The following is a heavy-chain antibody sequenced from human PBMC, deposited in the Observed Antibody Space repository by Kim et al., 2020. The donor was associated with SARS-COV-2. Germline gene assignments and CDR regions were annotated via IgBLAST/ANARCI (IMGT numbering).Heavy chain of an antibody. CDR3: ARHSAASLDY. V-gene: IGHV3-7*01. Sequence: TNDVDSVKGRFTVSRDNTKNSLFLQMNSLRAEDTAVYFCARHSAASLDYWGQGTLVTVSS. CDR2: T. J-gene: IGHJ4*02.